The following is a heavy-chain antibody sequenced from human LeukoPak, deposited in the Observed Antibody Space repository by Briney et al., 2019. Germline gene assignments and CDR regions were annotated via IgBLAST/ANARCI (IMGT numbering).Heavy chain of an antibody. CDR1: GFTLSSYS. CDR2: ISYDGSNK. J-gene: IGHJ4*02. V-gene: IGHV3-30*18. D-gene: IGHD6-13*01. CDR3: AKGLGIVAAEPPDY. Sequence: PGGSLRLSCAASGFTLSSYSMNWGRQAPGQGLEWGAVISYDGSNKYYADSVKGRFTISRDNSKNTLYLQMNSLRAEDTAVYYCAKGLGIVAAEPPDYWGQGTLVTVSS.